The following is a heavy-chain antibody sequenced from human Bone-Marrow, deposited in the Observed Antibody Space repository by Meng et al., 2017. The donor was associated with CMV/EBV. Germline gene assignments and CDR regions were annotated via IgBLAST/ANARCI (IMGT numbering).Heavy chain of an antibody. CDR3: ARGDRATITNNVPYYFDF. Sequence: GGSLRLSCATSGFTFSRYGLYWVRQAPGKGLEWVAFIPNDGSKKLYADFVKGRFTVSRDNSKNTLRLQMSSLRAGDTAMYYCARGDRATITNNVPYYFDFWGRGTLVTVSS. CDR2: IPNDGSKK. J-gene: IGHJ4*02. D-gene: IGHD4-11*01. CDR1: GFTFSRYG. V-gene: IGHV3-30*02.